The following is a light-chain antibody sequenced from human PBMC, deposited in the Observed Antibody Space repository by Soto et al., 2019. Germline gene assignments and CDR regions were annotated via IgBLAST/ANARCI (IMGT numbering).Light chain of an antibody. Sequence: QSALTQPASVSGSPGQSITISCTGTSSDVGGYNFVSWYQKHPGKAPKLMIYEVSNRPSGVSDRFSGSKSGNTATLTISGLQAEDEADYYCSSYAGRYTYVFGTGTKLTVL. J-gene: IGLJ1*01. CDR1: SSDVGGYNF. V-gene: IGLV2-14*01. CDR2: EVS. CDR3: SSYAGRYTYV.